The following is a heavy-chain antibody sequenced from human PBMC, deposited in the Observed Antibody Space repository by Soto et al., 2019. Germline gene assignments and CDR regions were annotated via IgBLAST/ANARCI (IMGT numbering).Heavy chain of an antibody. CDR1: GGSFSGYY. CDR3: ARALPYYYDSSGTYYFDY. CDR2: INHSGST. D-gene: IGHD3-22*01. V-gene: IGHV4-34*01. Sequence: LETHPLTCTVYGGSFSGYYWIWIRQPPGKGLEWIGEINHSGSTNYNPSLKSRVTISVDTSKNQFSLKLSSVTAADTAVYYCARALPYYYDSSGTYYFDYWGQGTLVTVSS. J-gene: IGHJ4*02.